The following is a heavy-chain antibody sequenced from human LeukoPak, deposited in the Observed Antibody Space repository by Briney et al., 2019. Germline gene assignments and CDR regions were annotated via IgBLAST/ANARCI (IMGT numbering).Heavy chain of an antibody. CDR3: ARAFDRSNSPTGFDY. D-gene: IGHD2-8*02. CDR2: IIPIFGTA. CDR1: GGTFSSYA. J-gene: IGHJ4*02. Sequence: ASVKVSCKASGGTFSSYAISWVRQPPGQGLEWMGGIIPIFGTANYAQKFQGRVTITADKSTSTAYMELSSLRSEDTAVYYCARAFDRSNSPTGFDYWGQGTLVTVSS. V-gene: IGHV1-69*06.